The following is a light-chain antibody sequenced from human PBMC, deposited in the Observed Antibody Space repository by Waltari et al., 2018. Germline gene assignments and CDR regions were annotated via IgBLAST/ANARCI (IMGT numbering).Light chain of an antibody. Sequence: EIVLTQSPAPLSLSLGERATLPCRASQSVSSYLAWYQQKPGQAPRLLIYDASNRATGIPARFSGSGSGTDFTLTISSLEPEDFAVYYCQQRSNWPYTFGQGTKLEIK. CDR2: DAS. V-gene: IGKV3-11*01. CDR1: QSVSSY. J-gene: IGKJ2*01. CDR3: QQRSNWPYT.